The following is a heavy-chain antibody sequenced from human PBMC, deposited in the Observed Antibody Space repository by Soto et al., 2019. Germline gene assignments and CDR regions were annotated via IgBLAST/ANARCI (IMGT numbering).Heavy chain of an antibody. CDR2: IIPILGIA. CDR1: GGTFSSYT. D-gene: IGHD3-10*01. V-gene: IGHV1-69*02. Sequence: ASVKVSCQASGGTFSSYTISWVRQAPGQGLEWMGRIIPILGIANYAQKFQGRVTITADKSTSTAYMELSSLRSEDTAVYYCARLLTGNRYAFDIWGQGTMVTVSS. CDR3: ARLLTGNRYAFDI. J-gene: IGHJ3*02.